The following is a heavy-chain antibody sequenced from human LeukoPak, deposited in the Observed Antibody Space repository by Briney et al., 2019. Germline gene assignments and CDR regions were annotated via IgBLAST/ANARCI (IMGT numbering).Heavy chain of an antibody. J-gene: IGHJ4*02. CDR3: ARERTGYYIVY. CDR1: GFRFSNYA. V-gene: IGHV3-30*04. CDR2: ISYDGSGN. Sequence: GRSLRRSCAASGFRFSNYAMHWVRQAPGKGLEWVALISYDGSGNYYSDSVKGRFTISRDNSENTLYLQMNSLRAEDTAIYYCARERTGYYIVYWGQGTLVTVSS. D-gene: IGHD2-8*01.